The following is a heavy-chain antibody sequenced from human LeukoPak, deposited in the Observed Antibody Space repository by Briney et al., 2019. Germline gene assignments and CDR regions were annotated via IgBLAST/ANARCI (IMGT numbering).Heavy chain of an antibody. Sequence: SETRSLTCAVYGGSFSGYYWSWIRQPPGKGLEWIGEINHSGSTNYNPSLKSRVTISVDTSKNQFSLKLSSVTAADTAVYYCARGEWELPFDYWGQGTLVTVSS. CDR3: ARGEWELPFDY. CDR2: INHSGST. D-gene: IGHD1-26*01. CDR1: GGSFSGYY. J-gene: IGHJ4*02. V-gene: IGHV4-34*01.